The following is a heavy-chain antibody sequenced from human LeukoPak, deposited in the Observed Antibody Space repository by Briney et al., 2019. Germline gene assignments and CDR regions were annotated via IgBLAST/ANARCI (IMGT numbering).Heavy chain of an antibody. CDR3: ARVHSSWGSLGA. Sequence: SETLSLTCTVSGGSISSYYWSWIRQPPGKGLEWIGSIYYSGSTYYNPSLKSRVTISVDTSKNQFFLKLTSVTAADTAVYYCARVHSSWGSLGAWGQGTLVPVSS. CDR1: GGSISSYY. V-gene: IGHV4-59*12. D-gene: IGHD6-13*01. CDR2: IYYSGST. J-gene: IGHJ5*02.